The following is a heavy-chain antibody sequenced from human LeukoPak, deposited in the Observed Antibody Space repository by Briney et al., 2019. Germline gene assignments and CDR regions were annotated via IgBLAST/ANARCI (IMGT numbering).Heavy chain of an antibody. CDR1: GYAFINYA. J-gene: IGHJ4*02. D-gene: IGHD2-21*02. CDR2: INTNTGNP. Sequence: ASVKVSCKTSGYAFINYAINWVRQAPGQGLEWMGWINTNTGNPTYAQGFTGRFVFSLNTSVSTTYLQISSLETEDTAIYYCARSNNDGDFLGVGFDYWGQGALVTVSS. CDR3: ARSNNDGDFLGVGFDY. V-gene: IGHV7-4-1*02.